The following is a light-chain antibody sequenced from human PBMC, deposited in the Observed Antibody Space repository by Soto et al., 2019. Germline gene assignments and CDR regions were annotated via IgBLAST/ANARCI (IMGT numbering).Light chain of an antibody. CDR1: SSDVGGYNY. CDR3: SSYTSSSKNV. Sequence: QSVLAQPASVSGSPGQSITISCTGTSSDVGGYNYVSWYQQHPGKAPKLMIYDVSNRPSGVSNRFSGSKSGNTASLTISGLQAEDEAEYYCSSYTSSSKNVFGTGTKVTVL. CDR2: DVS. V-gene: IGLV2-14*01. J-gene: IGLJ1*01.